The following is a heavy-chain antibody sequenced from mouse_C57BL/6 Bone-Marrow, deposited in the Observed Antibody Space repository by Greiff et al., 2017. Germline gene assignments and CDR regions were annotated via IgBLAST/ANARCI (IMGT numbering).Heavy chain of an antibody. V-gene: IGHV1-62-2*01. J-gene: IGHJ4*01. CDR1: GYTFTEYT. CDR2: FYPGSGSI. Sequence: VQLQQSGAELVKPGASVKLSCKASGYTFTEYTIHWVKQRSGQGLEWIGWFYPGSGSIKYNEKFKAKATLTADKSSSTVYMELSRLTSEDSAVYFCARHEEGLRLRGYAMDYWGQGTSVTVSS. CDR3: ARHEEGLRLRGYAMDY. D-gene: IGHD3-2*02.